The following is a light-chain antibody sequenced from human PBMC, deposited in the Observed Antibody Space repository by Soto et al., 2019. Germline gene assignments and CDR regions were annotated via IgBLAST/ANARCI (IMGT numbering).Light chain of an antibody. J-gene: IGLJ1*01. Sequence: QPVLTQPPSVSGAPGQRVTVSCTGSSSNIGAGYDVHWYQQLPGTAPKLLIYSNINRPSGVPDRFSGSKSGTSASLAITGLQAEDEADYYCQSYDSSSYYVFGTGTKLTVL. V-gene: IGLV1-40*01. CDR2: SNI. CDR1: SSNIGAGYD. CDR3: QSYDSSSYYV.